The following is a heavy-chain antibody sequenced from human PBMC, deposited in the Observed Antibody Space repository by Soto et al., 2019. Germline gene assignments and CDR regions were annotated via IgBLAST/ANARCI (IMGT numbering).Heavy chain of an antibody. CDR2: ISYDGSNK. Sequence: GGSLRLSCAASGFTFSSYGMHWVRQAPGKGLEWVAVISYDGSNKYYADSVKGRFTISRDNSKNTLYLQMNSLRAEDTAVYYCAKGLTLRGADFDYWGQGTLVTVSS. CDR3: AKGLTLRGADFDY. J-gene: IGHJ4*02. V-gene: IGHV3-30*18. D-gene: IGHD3-10*01. CDR1: GFTFSSYG.